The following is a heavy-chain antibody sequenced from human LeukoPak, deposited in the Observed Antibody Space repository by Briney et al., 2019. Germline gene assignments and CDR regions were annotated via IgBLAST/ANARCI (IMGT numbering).Heavy chain of an antibody. CDR1: GFTVSSNY. J-gene: IGHJ6*04. V-gene: IGHV3-53*01. Sequence: PGGSLLLSCAASGFTVSSNYMSWVRQAPGKGLEWVSVIYSGGSTYYADSVKGRFTISRDNSKNTLYLQMNSPRAEDTAVYYCARAGRIAEAGYYYYGMDVWGKGTTVTVSS. D-gene: IGHD6-19*01. CDR3: ARAGRIAEAGYYYYGMDV. CDR2: IYSGGST.